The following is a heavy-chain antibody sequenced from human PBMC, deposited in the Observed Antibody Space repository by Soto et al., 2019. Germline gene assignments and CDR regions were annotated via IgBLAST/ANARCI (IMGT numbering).Heavy chain of an antibody. CDR1: GFTFDDYA. Sequence: EVQLVESGGGLVQPGRSLRLSCAASGFTFDDYAMHWVRQAPGKGLEWVSGISWNSGRIGYADSVKGRFTISRDNAKNSLYLQMNSLRAEDTALYYCAKRPSYYGDFDYWGQGTLVTVSS. D-gene: IGHD4-17*01. V-gene: IGHV3-9*01. J-gene: IGHJ4*02. CDR3: AKRPSYYGDFDY. CDR2: ISWNSGRI.